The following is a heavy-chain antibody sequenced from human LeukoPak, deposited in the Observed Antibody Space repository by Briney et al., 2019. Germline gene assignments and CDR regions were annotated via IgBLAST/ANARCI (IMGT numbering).Heavy chain of an antibody. V-gene: IGHV4-30-4*07. CDR1: GGSISSGGYS. J-gene: IGHJ6*03. CDR2: IYYSGST. Sequence: PSETLSLTCAVSGGSISSGGYSWSWIRQPPGKGLEWIGYIYYSGSTYYNPSLKSRVTISVDTSKNQFSLKLTSVTAADTAVYYCARASYSSSWTYYYYYYMDVWGKGTTVTISS. CDR3: ARASYSSSWTYYYYYYMDV. D-gene: IGHD6-13*01.